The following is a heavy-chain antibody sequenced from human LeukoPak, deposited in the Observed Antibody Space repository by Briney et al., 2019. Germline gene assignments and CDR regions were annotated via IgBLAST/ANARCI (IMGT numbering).Heavy chain of an antibody. CDR3: ARVYNWNYFDY. Sequence: GGSLRLSCAASGFSFSTYWMSWVRQAPGKGLEWVADIKQDGSEKYYVDSVKGRFTISRDNAKNPLYLQMNSLRAEDTAVFYCARVYNWNYFDYWGQGTLVTVSS. D-gene: IGHD1-20*01. CDR1: GFSFSTYW. CDR2: IKQDGSEK. V-gene: IGHV3-7*05. J-gene: IGHJ4*02.